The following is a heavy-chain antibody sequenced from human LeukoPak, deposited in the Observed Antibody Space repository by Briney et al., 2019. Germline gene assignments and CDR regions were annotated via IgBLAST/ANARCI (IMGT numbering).Heavy chain of an antibody. CDR2: ISYDGSNK. CDR3: ARDRGRLFDAFDI. J-gene: IGHJ3*02. V-gene: IGHV3-30*04. D-gene: IGHD3-10*01. CDR1: GFTFSSYA. Sequence: AGGSLRLSCAASGFTFSSYAMHWVRQAPGKGLEWVAVISYDGSNKYYADSVKGRFTISRDNSKNTLYLQMNSLRAEDTAVYYCARDRGRLFDAFDIWGQGTMVTVSS.